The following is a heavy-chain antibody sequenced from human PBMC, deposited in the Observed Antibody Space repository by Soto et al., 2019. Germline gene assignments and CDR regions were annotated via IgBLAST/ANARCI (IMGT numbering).Heavy chain of an antibody. CDR2: IHWNSGSI. J-gene: IGHJ1*01. V-gene: IGHV3-9*01. Sequence: EVQLVESGGGLVQPGRSLRLSCAASGFTFDDYAMHWVRQVTGKGLEWVSGIHWNSGSIGYGDSVKGRFAISRDNAKNSLHLQMNSLSADDTAFYYCVKDESINWYSGHFRHWGQGTLVTVSS. CDR1: GFTFDDYA. CDR3: VKDESINWYSGHFRH. D-gene: IGHD6-13*01.